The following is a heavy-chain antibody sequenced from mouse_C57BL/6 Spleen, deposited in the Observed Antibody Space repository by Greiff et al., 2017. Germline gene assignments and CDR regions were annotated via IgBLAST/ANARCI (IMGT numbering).Heavy chain of an antibody. CDR3: AGDSSGPAWFAY. CDR2: SDPEDGET. CDR1: GFNIKDYY. Sequence: VQLQQSGAELVKPGASVKWSCTASGFNIKDYYMHWVKQRTEQGLEWIGRSDPEDGETKYAPKFQGKATITADTSSNTAYLQLSSLTSEDTAVYYCAGDSSGPAWFAYWGQGTLVTVSA. J-gene: IGHJ3*01. V-gene: IGHV14-2*01. D-gene: IGHD3-2*02.